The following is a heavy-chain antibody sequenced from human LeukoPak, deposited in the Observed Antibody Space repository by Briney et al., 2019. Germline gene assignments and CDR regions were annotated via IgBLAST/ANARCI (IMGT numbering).Heavy chain of an antibody. V-gene: IGHV1-46*01. CDR1: GYTFTSYY. CDR3: ARDRAPGYCTNGVCYPTGYFDL. Sequence: GASVKVSCKASGYTFTSYYMHWVRQAPGQGLEWMGIINPSGGSTSYAQKFRGRVTMTRDMSTSTVYMELSSLRSEDTAVYYCARDRAPGYCTNGVCYPTGYFDLWGRGTLVTVSS. J-gene: IGHJ2*01. CDR2: INPSGGST. D-gene: IGHD2-8*01.